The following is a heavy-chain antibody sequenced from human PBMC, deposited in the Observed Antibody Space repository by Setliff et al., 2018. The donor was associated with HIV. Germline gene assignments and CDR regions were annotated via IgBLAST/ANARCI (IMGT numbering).Heavy chain of an antibody. J-gene: IGHJ4*02. CDR2: ISGRSSDP. CDR1: GFTFSSYW. V-gene: IGHV3-11*06. CDR3: ARDPGNGAVDY. Sequence: PGGSLRLSCAASGFTFSSYWMHWIRQAPGKGLEWVSYISGRSSDPNYADSAKGRFTISGDDAKSSLYLQMNSLTAEDTAVYYCARDPGNGAVDYWGQGTLVTVSS.